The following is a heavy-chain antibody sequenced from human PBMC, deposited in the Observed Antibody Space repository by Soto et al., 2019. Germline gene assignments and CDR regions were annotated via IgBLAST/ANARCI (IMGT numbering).Heavy chain of an antibody. CDR1: GYTFTSYY. CDR3: ARLGIAAADPFDP. V-gene: IGHV1-46*01. CDR2: INASDGST. J-gene: IGHJ5*02. D-gene: IGHD6-13*01. Sequence: GASVKVSCKASGYTFTSYYMHWVRQAPGQGLEWMGWINASDGSTSYAQKLQGRVTMTTDTSTSTAYMELRSLRSDDTAVYYCARLGIAAADPFDPWGQGTLVTVSS.